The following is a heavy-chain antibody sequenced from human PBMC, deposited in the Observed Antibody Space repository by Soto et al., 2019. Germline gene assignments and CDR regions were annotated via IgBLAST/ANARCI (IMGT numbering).Heavy chain of an antibody. CDR1: GFTFSIYA. J-gene: IGHJ6*02. CDR2: ISYDGARK. Sequence: QVQLVESGGGVVQPGRSLRLSCAASGFTFSIYAMHWVRQAPGKGLEWVAVISYDGARKAYANSVKGRFTISRDTSKNTWYLHMNSLRVEDTAAYYCSRGDREDTAVVIGARPGEYGMDVWGRGTTVTVSS. CDR3: SRGDREDTAVVIGARPGEYGMDV. V-gene: IGHV3-30-3*01. D-gene: IGHD2-15*01.